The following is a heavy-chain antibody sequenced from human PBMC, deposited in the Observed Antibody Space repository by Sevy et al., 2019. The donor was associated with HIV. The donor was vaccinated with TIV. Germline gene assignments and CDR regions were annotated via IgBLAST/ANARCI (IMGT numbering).Heavy chain of an antibody. CDR3: ARSEFGELFSCFDY. CDR2: IYTSGST. J-gene: IGHJ4*02. D-gene: IGHD3-10*01. Sequence: SETLSLTCTVSGGSISSGSYYWSWIRQPAGKGLEWIGRIYTSGSTNYNPSLKSRVTISVDTSKNQFSLKLSSVTAADTAVYYCARSEFGELFSCFDYWGQGTLVTVSS. V-gene: IGHV4-61*02. CDR1: GGSISSGSYY.